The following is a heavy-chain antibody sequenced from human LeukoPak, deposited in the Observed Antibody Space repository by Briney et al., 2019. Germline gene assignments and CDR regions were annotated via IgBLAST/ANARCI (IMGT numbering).Heavy chain of an antibody. CDR1: GYTFTSYD. Sequence: ASVKVSCKASGYTFTSYDVNWVRQATGQGLEWMGWVNPNSGHTGYAQKFQGRVTMTTNTSISTAYMELSSLRSEDTAVYYCARGAPGSYCSGGSCPKFDYWGQGTLVSVSS. J-gene: IGHJ4*02. CDR3: ARGAPGSYCSGGSCPKFDY. V-gene: IGHV1-8*01. CDR2: VNPNSGHT. D-gene: IGHD2-15*01.